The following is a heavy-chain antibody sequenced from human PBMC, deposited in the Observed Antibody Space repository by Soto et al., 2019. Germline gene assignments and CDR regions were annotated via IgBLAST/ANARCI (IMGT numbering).Heavy chain of an antibody. J-gene: IGHJ4*02. CDR3: AKDGGSYFDY. D-gene: IGHD1-26*01. CDR1: AFTFSTYG. CDR2: ISYDGSNE. Sequence: QVQLVESGGGVVQPGRSLRLSCAASAFTFSTYGMHWVRQAPGKGLEWVAVISYDGSNEYYADSVKGRFTISRDNSKNTLYLQMNCLRAEDTAVYYCAKDGGSYFDYWGQGTLVTVSS. V-gene: IGHV3-30*18.